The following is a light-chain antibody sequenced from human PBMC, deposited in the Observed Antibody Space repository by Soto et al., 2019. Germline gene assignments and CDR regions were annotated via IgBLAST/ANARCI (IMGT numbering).Light chain of an antibody. Sequence: DIQMTQSPSSLSASVGARVTITCQASQVINNYLNWYQQKPGKAPQLLIYDASNLETGVPSKFSGSGSGTDFTFTISSLQPEDIATYYCQQYDNLPITFGQGTRLEIK. CDR1: QVINNY. J-gene: IGKJ5*01. CDR3: QQYDNLPIT. CDR2: DAS. V-gene: IGKV1-33*01.